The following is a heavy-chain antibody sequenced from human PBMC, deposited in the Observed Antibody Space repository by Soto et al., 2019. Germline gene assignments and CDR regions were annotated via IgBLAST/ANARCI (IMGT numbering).Heavy chain of an antibody. CDR2: IWYDGSNK. Sequence: GSLRLSCAASGFTFSSYGMHWVRQAPGKGLEWVAVIWYDGSNKYYADSVKGRFTISRDNAKNSLYLQMNSLRAEDTAVYYCARVLRFLEWLLPYLDYWGQGTLVTVSS. D-gene: IGHD3-3*01. V-gene: IGHV3-33*01. CDR3: ARVLRFLEWLLPYLDY. J-gene: IGHJ4*02. CDR1: GFTFSSYG.